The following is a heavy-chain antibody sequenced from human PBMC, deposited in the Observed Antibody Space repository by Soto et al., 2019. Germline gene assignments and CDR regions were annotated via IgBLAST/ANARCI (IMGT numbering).Heavy chain of an antibody. Sequence: EVQLVESGGGLVQPGWSLRLSGVASRFTVSYYWMHWVRQAPGRGRVWVSRISTDGSGSNCADSLKGRFIISRDSAKSTLCLEMNSLRAEDTAVYYCARGSSTIRNPFEIWGQGAMVTVSS. CDR3: ARGSSTIRNPFEI. CDR2: ISTDGSGS. J-gene: IGHJ3*02. CDR1: RFTVSYYW. D-gene: IGHD2-2*01. V-gene: IGHV3-74*01.